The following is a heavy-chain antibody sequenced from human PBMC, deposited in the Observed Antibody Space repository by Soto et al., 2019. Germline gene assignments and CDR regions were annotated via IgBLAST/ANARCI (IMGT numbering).Heavy chain of an antibody. J-gene: IGHJ4*02. D-gene: IGHD1-1*01. Sequence: EVQLVQSGAEVKKPGESLRLSCQGSGYRFINYWISWVRQMPVKGLEGVGRIDPSDSYTVYSPSFQGHVTISIDTAINTAFLEWRRLQASDTAMYYCVRHGTGTPFYFDFWGRGTLVPVSS. CDR3: VRHGTGTPFYFDF. CDR1: GYRFINYW. CDR2: IDPSDSYT. V-gene: IGHV5-10-1*03.